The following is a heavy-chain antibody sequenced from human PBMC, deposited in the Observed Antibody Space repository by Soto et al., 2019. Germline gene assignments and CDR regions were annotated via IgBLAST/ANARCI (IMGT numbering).Heavy chain of an antibody. V-gene: IGHV4-39*01. D-gene: IGHD5-12*01. CDR1: SGSISSSSYY. CDR3: ARRRGGVVATENWFDP. CDR2: ISYSGTT. J-gene: IGHJ5*02. Sequence: QLQLQESGPGLVKPSETLSLTCTVSSGSISSSSYYWGRIRQSPGKGLEWIGTISYSGTTYYNPSLKSRVTISVDTSKNQFSLNLSSVTAADTAVYYCARRRGGVVATENWFDPWGQGTLVTVSS.